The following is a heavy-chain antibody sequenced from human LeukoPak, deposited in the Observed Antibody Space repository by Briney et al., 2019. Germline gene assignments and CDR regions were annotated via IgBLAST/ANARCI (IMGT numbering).Heavy chain of an antibody. CDR1: GFTFSSYA. Sequence: GGSLRLSCAASGFTFSSYAMSWVRQAPGKGLEWVSAISGSGGATYYADSVKGRFTISRDNSKNTLYLQMNSLRAEDTAVYYCARDVPHTYYYDSSGYYAPDVWGKGTTVTVSS. J-gene: IGHJ6*04. CDR3: ARDVPHTYYYDSSGYYAPDV. D-gene: IGHD3-22*01. V-gene: IGHV3-23*01. CDR2: ISGSGGAT.